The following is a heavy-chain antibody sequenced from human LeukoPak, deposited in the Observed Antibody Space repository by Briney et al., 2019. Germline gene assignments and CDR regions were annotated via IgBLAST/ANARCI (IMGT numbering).Heavy chain of an antibody. Sequence: GGSLRLSCAASGFTFSSYSMNWVRQAPGKGLEWVSYISSSSSTIYYADSVKGRFTISRDNAKNSLYLQMDSLRAEDTALYYCAKVTLSGSFDYWGQGTLVTVSS. D-gene: IGHD3-10*01. CDR2: ISSSSSTI. J-gene: IGHJ4*02. V-gene: IGHV3-48*04. CDR3: AKVTLSGSFDY. CDR1: GFTFSSYS.